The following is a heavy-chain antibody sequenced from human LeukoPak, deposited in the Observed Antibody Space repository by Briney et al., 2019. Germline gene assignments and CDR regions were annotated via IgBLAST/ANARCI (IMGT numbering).Heavy chain of an antibody. D-gene: IGHD3-22*01. Sequence: SETLSLTGTVSGGSISSSSYHWGWIRQPPGKGLEWIGSIYYSGSTYYNPSLKSRVTISVDTSKNQFSLKLSSVTAADTAVYYCARVKYYYDSSGYSTTHYFDYWGQGTLVTVSS. CDR2: IYYSGST. CDR3: ARVKYYYDSSGYSTTHYFDY. J-gene: IGHJ4*02. CDR1: GGSISSSSYH. V-gene: IGHV4-39*07.